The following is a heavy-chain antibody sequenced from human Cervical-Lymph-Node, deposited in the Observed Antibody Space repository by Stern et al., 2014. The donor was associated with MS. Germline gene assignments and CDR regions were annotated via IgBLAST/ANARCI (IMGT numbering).Heavy chain of an antibody. V-gene: IGHV4-4*02. CDR3: ARGALTVVVIPAAPYFDY. CDR2: ISHLGIT. J-gene: IGHJ4*02. CDR1: GDSITSSNW. Sequence: QVQLQESGPGLVKPSGTLSLTCAVSGDSITSSNWWSWVRQPPGKGLVWIGDISHLGITNYTPPLTSRVTLSAQKSKKQASLQLRSATAADTAVYYCARGALTVVVIPAAPYFDYWGQGMLVTVSS. D-gene: IGHD2-2*01.